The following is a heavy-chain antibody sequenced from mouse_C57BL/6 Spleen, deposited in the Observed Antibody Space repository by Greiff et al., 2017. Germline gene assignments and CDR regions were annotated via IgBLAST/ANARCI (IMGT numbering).Heavy chain of an antibody. V-gene: IGHV1-64*01. CDR3: AREGGAGCAY. Sequence: QVQLQQPGAELVKPGASVKLSCKASGYTFTSSWMHWVKQRPGQGLEWIGMIHPNSGSTNYNEKFKSKATLTVDKSSSTAYMRLSSLTSDDAAVYYCAREGGAGCAYWGQGTLVTVSA. J-gene: IGHJ3*01. CDR1: GYTFTSSW. CDR2: IHPNSGST.